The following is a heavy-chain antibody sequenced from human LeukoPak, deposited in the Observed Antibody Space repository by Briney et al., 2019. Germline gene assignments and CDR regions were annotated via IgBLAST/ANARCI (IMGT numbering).Heavy chain of an antibody. J-gene: IGHJ4*02. V-gene: IGHV3-7*01. CDR1: GFTFSSYW. CDR3: GRVIHDYGSGTYYLFDY. CDR2: INQDGSQK. D-gene: IGHD3-10*01. Sequence: PGGSLRLSCAASGFTFSSYWMSWVRQAPGKGLEWVANINQDGSQKYYVDSVRGRFTISRDDARNSLYLQMNSLRAEDTAVYYCGRVIHDYGSGTYYLFDYWGQGTLVTVSS.